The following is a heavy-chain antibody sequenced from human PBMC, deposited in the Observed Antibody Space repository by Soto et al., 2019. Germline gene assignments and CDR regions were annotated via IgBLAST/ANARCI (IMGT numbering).Heavy chain of an antibody. Sequence: GESLKISCKGSGYSFTSYWISWVRQAPGQGLEWMGWISAYNGNTNYAQKLQGRVTMTTDTSTSTAYMELRSLRSDDTAVYYCASLDSSGYYFDYWGQGTLVTVSS. D-gene: IGHD3-22*01. V-gene: IGHV1-18*04. CDR3: ASLDSSGYYFDY. J-gene: IGHJ4*02. CDR2: ISAYNGNT. CDR1: GYSFTSYW.